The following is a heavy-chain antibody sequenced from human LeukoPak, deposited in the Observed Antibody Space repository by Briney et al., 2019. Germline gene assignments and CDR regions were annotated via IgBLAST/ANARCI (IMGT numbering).Heavy chain of an antibody. CDR2: ISYDGTNK. J-gene: IGHJ4*02. CDR1: GCTFSSYA. Sequence: GGSLRLSCAASGCTFSSYAMHWVRQAPGKGLEWVAVISYDGTNKYYADSVKGRFTIPRDNSKNTLYLQMNSLRPEDTAVYYCARGTGSSWYYDYWGQGTLVTVSS. CDR3: ARGTGSSWYYDY. D-gene: IGHD6-13*01. V-gene: IGHV3-30*04.